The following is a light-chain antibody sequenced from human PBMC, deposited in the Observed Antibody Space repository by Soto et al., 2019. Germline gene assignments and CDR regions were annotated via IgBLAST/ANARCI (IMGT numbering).Light chain of an antibody. CDR1: QSVSTY. J-gene: IGKJ4*01. Sequence: EIVLTHSPATLSLSPEERANHSCRASQSVSTYLAWYQQKPGQAPRLLIYDASNRATGIPARFSGSGSGTDFTLTFSSLEPEDFAVYYCQQRSNWLTFGGGTKVDIK. V-gene: IGKV3-11*01. CDR2: DAS. CDR3: QQRSNWLT.